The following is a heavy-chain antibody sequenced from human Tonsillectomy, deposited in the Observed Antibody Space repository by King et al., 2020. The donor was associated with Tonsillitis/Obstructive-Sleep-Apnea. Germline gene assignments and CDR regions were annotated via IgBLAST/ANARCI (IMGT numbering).Heavy chain of an antibody. CDR3: AKDGCSSGSCFSPWYDY. CDR1: GFSFITYV. CDR2: VIGSGVSP. J-gene: IGHJ4*02. D-gene: IGHD2-15*01. Sequence: VQLVESGGGFVQPGGSLRLSCVASGFSFITYVMSGVRQAPGKGLEWVSAVIGSGVSPYYIDSVGGGFIISRDISRNTLYLQMNSLRAGDTAVYFCAKDGCSSGSCFSPWYDYWGQGTLVAVSS. V-gene: IGHV3-23*04.